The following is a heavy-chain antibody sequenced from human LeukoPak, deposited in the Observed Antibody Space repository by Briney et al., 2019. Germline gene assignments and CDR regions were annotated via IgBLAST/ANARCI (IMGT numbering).Heavy chain of an antibody. V-gene: IGHV4-39*01. CDR2: IYYSGST. CDR3: ARRVAVTGYYGMDV. D-gene: IGHD6-19*01. J-gene: IGHJ6*02. Sequence: SETLSLTCTVSGGSIISSSYYWGWIRLPPGKGPEWIGSIYYSGSTYYNPSLKSRVTISVDTSKNQFSLKLSSVTAADTAVYYCARRVAVTGYYGMDVWGQGTTVTVSS. CDR1: GGSIISSSYY.